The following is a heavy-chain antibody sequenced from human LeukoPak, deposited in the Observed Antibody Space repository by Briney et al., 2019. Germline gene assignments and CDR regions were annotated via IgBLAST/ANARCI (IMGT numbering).Heavy chain of an antibody. Sequence: SQTLSLTCVVSGGSFSSGGYSWSWIRQPPGKGLEWIGYIYHSGSTYYNPSLKSRVTISLDKSKNQFSLRLTSVTAADTAVYYCARERNDMDVWGQGTTVTVSS. CDR2: IYHSGST. CDR1: GGSFSSGGYS. CDR3: ARERNDMDV. J-gene: IGHJ6*02. V-gene: IGHV4-30-2*01.